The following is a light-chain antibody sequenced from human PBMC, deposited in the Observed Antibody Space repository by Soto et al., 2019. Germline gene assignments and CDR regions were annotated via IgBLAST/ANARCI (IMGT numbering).Light chain of an antibody. V-gene: IGLV2-23*01. CDR1: SSDVGSYNL. CDR2: EGS. CDR3: CSYAGSRLNYV. J-gene: IGLJ1*01. Sequence: QSALTQPASVSGSPGQSITISCTGTSSDVGSYNLVSWYQQHPGKAPKLMIYEGSKRPSGVSNRFSGSKSGNTASLTISGLQAEDEADYYCCSYAGSRLNYVFGTGTKVTVL.